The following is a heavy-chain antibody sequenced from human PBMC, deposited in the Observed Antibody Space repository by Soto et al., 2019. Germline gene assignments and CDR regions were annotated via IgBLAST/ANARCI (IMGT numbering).Heavy chain of an antibody. J-gene: IGHJ5*02. D-gene: IGHD3-16*01. CDR1: GYSISSGYH. CDR3: ARQHRVVLRGMWFDP. Sequence: SETVSLTGAVSGYSISSGYHWVWIRQPPGKGLEWLWSVHHSGSTYYNPSLKSRLTISVDKSKNQFSLNRTSVTAADTAVYYWARQHRVVLRGMWFDPWGQGTLVTVSS. CDR2: VHHSGST. V-gene: IGHV4-38-2*01.